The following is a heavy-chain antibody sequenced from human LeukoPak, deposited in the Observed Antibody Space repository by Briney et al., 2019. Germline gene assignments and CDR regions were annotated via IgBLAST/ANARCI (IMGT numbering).Heavy chain of an antibody. CDR2: IYYSGST. CDR1: GGSISSYY. J-gene: IGHJ4*02. Sequence: SETLSLTCTVSGGSISSYYWSWIRQPPGKGLEWIGYIYYSGSTNYNPSLKSRVTISVDTSKNQFSLKLSSVTAADTAVYYCARAEDDGKERNYFDYWGQGTLVTVSS. V-gene: IGHV4-59*01. CDR3: ARAEDDGKERNYFDY. D-gene: IGHD1-14*01.